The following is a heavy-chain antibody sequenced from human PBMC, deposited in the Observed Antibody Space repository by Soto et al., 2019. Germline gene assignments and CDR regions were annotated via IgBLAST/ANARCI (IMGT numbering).Heavy chain of an antibody. CDR3: TTDSYSSIVTARFDY. D-gene: IGHD1-26*01. CDR2: ISGSGSAT. V-gene: IGHV3-23*01. J-gene: IGHJ4*01. CDR1: GFSFSTYA. Sequence: GGSLRLSCAASGFSFSTYAMGWVRQAPGKGLEWVSAISGSGSATYYADPVKGRFTISRDNSKDTLYLQMNSLKVEDTGIYYCTTDSYSSIVTARFDYWGHGTLVTVSS.